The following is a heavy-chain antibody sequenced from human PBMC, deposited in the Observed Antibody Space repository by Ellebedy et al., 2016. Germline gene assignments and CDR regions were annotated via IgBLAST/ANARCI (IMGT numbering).Heavy chain of an antibody. Sequence: SETLSLTCTVSGDSISSAVYYWNWIRQHPQKGLEWIGFIYYNGNTNYNPSLRSRVTMSMDTSKNLFSLKLSSVTAADTAVYYCARDTYAGQQGAFDFWGQGTMVTVSP. CDR2: IYYNGNT. D-gene: IGHD1/OR15-1a*01. CDR1: GDSISSAVYY. CDR3: ARDTYAGQQGAFDF. J-gene: IGHJ3*01. V-gene: IGHV4-31*03.